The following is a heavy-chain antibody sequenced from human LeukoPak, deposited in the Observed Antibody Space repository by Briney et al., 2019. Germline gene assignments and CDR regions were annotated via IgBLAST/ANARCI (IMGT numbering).Heavy chain of an antibody. CDR2: IYTSGST. D-gene: IGHD2-21*01. CDR3: AREVRDGYIFDY. J-gene: IGHJ4*02. V-gene: IGHV4-4*07. Sequence: SETLSLTCTVSNGSVRSYYWSWVRQSPGKGLEWIGRIYTSGSTNYNPSFKSRVTMSVDTSKNQFSLKLSSVTAADTAVYYCAREVRDGYIFDYWGQGTLVTVSS. CDR1: NGSVRSYY.